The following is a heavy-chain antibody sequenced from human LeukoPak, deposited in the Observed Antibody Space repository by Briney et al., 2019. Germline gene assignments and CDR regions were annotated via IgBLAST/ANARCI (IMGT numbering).Heavy chain of an antibody. D-gene: IGHD6-19*01. CDR3: ARHTSGWYYFHY. CDR1: GFTFSSYA. Sequence: GGSLRLSCAASGFTFSSYAMSWVRRAPGKGLEWVSAIYSGGSTYYADSVKGRFTISRDNSKNTLYLQMNSLRAEDTAVYYCARHTSGWYYFHYWGQGTLVTVSS. J-gene: IGHJ4*02. CDR2: IYSGGST. V-gene: IGHV3-66*04.